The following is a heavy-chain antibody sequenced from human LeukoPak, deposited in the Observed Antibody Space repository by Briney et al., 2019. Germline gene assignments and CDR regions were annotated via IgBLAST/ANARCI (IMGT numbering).Heavy chain of an antibody. CDR2: ISFDGTNK. CDR1: GFTFSSYA. CDR3: ARDLISWYYFDY. Sequence: GRSLRLSCAASGFTFSSYAMHWVRQAPGKGLDWVAVISFDGTNKHYADSVKGRFTISRDNSKNTLYLQMNSLRPEDTAVYFCARDLISWYYFDYWRQGTLVTVSS. J-gene: IGHJ4*02. V-gene: IGHV3-30*04. D-gene: IGHD6-13*01.